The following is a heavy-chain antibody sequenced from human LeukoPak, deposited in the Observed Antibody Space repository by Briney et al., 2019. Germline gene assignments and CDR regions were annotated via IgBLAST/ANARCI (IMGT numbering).Heavy chain of an antibody. Sequence: PSETLSLTCTVSGGSISSYYWSWIRQPPGKGLEWIGYIYYSGSTNYNPSLKSRVTISVDTSKNQFSLKLSSVTAADTAVYYCASGSGTFVYWGQGTLVTVSS. CDR2: IYYSGST. CDR3: ASGSGTFVY. D-gene: IGHD1-1*01. J-gene: IGHJ4*02. CDR1: GGSISSYY. V-gene: IGHV4-59*01.